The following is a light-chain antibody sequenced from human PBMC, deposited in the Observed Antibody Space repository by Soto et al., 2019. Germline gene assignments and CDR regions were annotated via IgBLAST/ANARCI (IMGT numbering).Light chain of an antibody. CDR1: QSVSSN. CDR2: GAS. J-gene: IGKJ1*01. CDR3: QQYNNWWT. V-gene: IGKV3-15*01. Sequence: DIVMTQSPATLSVSPGERATLSCRASQSVSSNLAWYQQKPGQAPRLLIYGASTRATGIPARFSGSGSGTEFTLTIGSLQSEDFAVYYCQQYNNWWTFGQGTKVAI.